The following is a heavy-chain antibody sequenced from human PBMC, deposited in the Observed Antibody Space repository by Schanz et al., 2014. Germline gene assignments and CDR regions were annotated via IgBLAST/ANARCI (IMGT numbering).Heavy chain of an antibody. D-gene: IGHD4-17*01. J-gene: IGHJ4*02. Sequence: QVQLVQSGAEVKKPGASVKVSCKVSGSIFSKLLMHWVRQGPAKGLEWMGIINPSGGSTSYAQNFQGRVTMTRDTSLKTAYMEMTDLKFEDAGIYSCAIHYGDRPLWGQGTLIAGSS. CDR2: INPSGGST. CDR3: AIHYGDRPL. V-gene: IGHV1-46*01. CDR1: GSIFSKLL.